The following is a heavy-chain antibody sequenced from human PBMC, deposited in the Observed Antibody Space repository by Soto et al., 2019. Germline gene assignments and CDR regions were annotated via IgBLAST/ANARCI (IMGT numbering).Heavy chain of an antibody. V-gene: IGHV4-30-2*01. J-gene: IGHJ4*02. D-gene: IGHD3-22*01. CDR2: IYLSGTT. Sequence: QLQLQESGSGLVKSSQTLSLTCAVSGASIRSGVYSWSWIRQPPGKGLEWIGYIYLSGTTYYNPSLQSRVNISVDRSEYQLSQKLSSVTSADTAVYFCDSSPGEYYDTSGYFFCYWGQGHLVTVSS. CDR3: DSSPGEYYDTSGYFFCY. CDR1: GASIRSGVYS.